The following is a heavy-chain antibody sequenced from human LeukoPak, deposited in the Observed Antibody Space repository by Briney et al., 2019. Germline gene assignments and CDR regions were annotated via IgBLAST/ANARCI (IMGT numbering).Heavy chain of an antibody. D-gene: IGHD2-2*01. CDR2: ISSMGTTI. CDR1: GFTFSEYY. J-gene: IGHJ4*02. V-gene: IGHV3-11*04. CDR3: ERVEYVGVLDY. Sequence: PGGSLRLSWAAAGFTFSEYYMSWIRQAPGKGLEWVACISSMGTTIYYADSGKGRFTISRDNDKKSIYMQIHSHRAEDPAVHLCERVEYVGVLDYWGQGTLVTVSS.